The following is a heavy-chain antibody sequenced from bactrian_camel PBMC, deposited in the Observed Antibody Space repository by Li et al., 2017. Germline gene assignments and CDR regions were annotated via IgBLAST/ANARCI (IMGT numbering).Heavy chain of an antibody. CDR1: AYTFSNHC. J-gene: IGHJ4*01. V-gene: IGHV3S57*01. D-gene: IGHD3*01. CDR3: ASTRRNSFSGSWSLSPALYSY. Sequence: VPLVESGGGTVQAGGSLRLSCAVSAYTFSNHCLGWFRQSLGKERERVASISDGGGARQLYADSVQGRFTISKGNAKNTLYLQMNSLKPEDTAMYYCASTRRNSFSGSWSLSPALYSYWGQGTQVTVS. CDR2: ISDGGGA.